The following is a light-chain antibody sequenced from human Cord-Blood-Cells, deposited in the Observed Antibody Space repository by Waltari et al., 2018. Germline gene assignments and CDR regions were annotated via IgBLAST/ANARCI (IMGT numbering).Light chain of an antibody. CDR3: QQFNSYPYT. Sequence: ALQLTQSPSSLSASVGDSVTITCRASQGISSALAWYQQKPGKAPKLLIYDASSLESGVPSRFSGSGSGTDFTLTISSLQPEDFATYYCQQFNSYPYTFGQGTKLEIK. J-gene: IGKJ2*01. CDR1: QGISSA. V-gene: IGKV1-13*02. CDR2: DAS.